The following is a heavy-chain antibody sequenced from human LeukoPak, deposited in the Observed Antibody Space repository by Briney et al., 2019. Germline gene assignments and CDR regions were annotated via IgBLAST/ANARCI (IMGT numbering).Heavy chain of an antibody. Sequence: GSLRLSCAASGFSVSTKYVSWVRQAPGKGLEWVSSIWSGGNTYYADSVKGRFTISRDNFKNTVYLQMNSLRAEDTAVYYCASATYCGGDCYAFFDDWGQGTLVTVSS. CDR2: IWSGGNT. CDR3: ASATYCGGDCYAFFDD. CDR1: GFSVSTKY. J-gene: IGHJ4*02. D-gene: IGHD2-21*02. V-gene: IGHV3-66*02.